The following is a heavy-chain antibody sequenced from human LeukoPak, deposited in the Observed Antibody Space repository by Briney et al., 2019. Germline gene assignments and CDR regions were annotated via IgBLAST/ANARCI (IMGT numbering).Heavy chain of an antibody. CDR2: ITGSGTNT. V-gene: IGHV3-23*01. J-gene: IGHJ4*02. CDR1: GFTFSNYA. D-gene: IGHD3-9*01. Sequence: GASLRLSCVAPGFTFSNYAMSWVRQAPGKGLEWVSAITGSGTNTYYADSLKGRFTISRDNSKNTVFLQMNSLRHEDTAIYYCVIWGDYDVLTGYYVPDYWGQGTLVTVSS. CDR3: VIWGDYDVLTGYYVPDY.